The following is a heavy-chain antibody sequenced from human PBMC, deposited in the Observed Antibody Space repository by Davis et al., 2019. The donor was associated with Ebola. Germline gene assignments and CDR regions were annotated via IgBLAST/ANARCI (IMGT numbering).Heavy chain of an antibody. J-gene: IGHJ6*02. CDR2: IYYSGST. CDR3: ARGLIVVVPAAIQGRNYYGMDV. V-gene: IGHV4-59*12. CDR1: GGSISSYY. Sequence: SETLSLTCTVSGGSISSYYWRWIRQPPGKGLEWIGYIYYSGSTNYYPSLKSRVTISVDKSKNQFSLKLSPVTAADTAVYYCARGLIVVVPAAIQGRNYYGMDVWGQGTTVTVSS. D-gene: IGHD2-2*02.